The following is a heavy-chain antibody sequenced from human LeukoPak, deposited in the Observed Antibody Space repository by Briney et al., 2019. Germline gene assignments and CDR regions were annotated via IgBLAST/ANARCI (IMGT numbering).Heavy chain of an antibody. Sequence: PSETLSLTCTVSGGSFSNYYWSWIRQPAGKGLEWIGRIYTSGSTNYNPSVKSRVTMSVDTSNNQFSLKLTSVTAAVTAVYYCARQPPQYYGMDVWGQGTTVTVSS. CDR3: ARQPPQYYGMDV. J-gene: IGHJ6*02. CDR2: IYTSGST. CDR1: GGSFSNYY. D-gene: IGHD1-14*01. V-gene: IGHV4-4*07.